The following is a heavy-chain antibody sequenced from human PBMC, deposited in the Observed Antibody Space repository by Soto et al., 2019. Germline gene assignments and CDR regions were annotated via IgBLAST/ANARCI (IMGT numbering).Heavy chain of an antibody. Sequence: ASVKVSCKASGYTFTSYAMHWVRQAPGQRLEWMGWINAGNGNTKYSQKFQGRVTITRDTSASTAYMELSSLRSEDTAVYYCARDVPFYDFWSGYLSGYGMGVWGQGTTVTVSS. D-gene: IGHD3-3*01. J-gene: IGHJ6*02. CDR2: INAGNGNT. CDR3: ARDVPFYDFWSGYLSGYGMGV. V-gene: IGHV1-3*01. CDR1: GYTFTSYA.